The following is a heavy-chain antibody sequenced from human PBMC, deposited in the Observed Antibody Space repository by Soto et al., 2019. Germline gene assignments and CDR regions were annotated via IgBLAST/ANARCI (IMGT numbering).Heavy chain of an antibody. J-gene: IGHJ6*02. V-gene: IGHV3-33*01. Sequence: GGSLRLSCAASGFTFSSYGMHWVRQAPGKGLEWVAVIWYDGSNKYYADSVKGRFTISRDNSKNTLYLQMNSLRAEDTAVYYCARDPSDTAWYDVNGMDVWGQGTTVTVSS. CDR1: GFTFSSYG. D-gene: IGHD5-18*01. CDR3: ARDPSDTAWYDVNGMDV. CDR2: IWYDGSNK.